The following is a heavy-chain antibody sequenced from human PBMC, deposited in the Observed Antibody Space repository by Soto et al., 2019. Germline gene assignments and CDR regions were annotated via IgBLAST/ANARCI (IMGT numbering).Heavy chain of an antibody. D-gene: IGHD2-21*02. CDR1: GGSISSGGYY. J-gene: IGHJ4*02. CDR3: ARVFCGGNCYPNY. Sequence: QVQLQESGPGLVKPSQTLSLTCTVSGGSISSGGYYWSWIRQHPGKGLEWIGYIYYSGSTYYNPSLKSRGTISLNTSKNQFSLKLSSVTAADTAVYYCARVFCGGNCYPNYWGQGTLVTVSS. CDR2: IYYSGST. V-gene: IGHV4-31*03.